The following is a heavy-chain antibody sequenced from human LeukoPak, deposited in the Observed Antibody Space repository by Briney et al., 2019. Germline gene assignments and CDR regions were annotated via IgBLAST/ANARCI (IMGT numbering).Heavy chain of an antibody. V-gene: IGHV3-23*01. D-gene: IGHD1-26*01. J-gene: IGHJ4*02. CDR2: ISASGLMT. CDR1: GFTFTNYA. CDR3: AKDRSIGTYYTFDH. Sequence: GGSLRLSCAASGFTFTNYAMTWVRQAPGKGLEWVSSISASGLMTYYADSVKGRFTVSRDNSKNSLYLQMSSLTAADTAVYYCAKDRSIGTYYTFDHWGQGTLVTVSS.